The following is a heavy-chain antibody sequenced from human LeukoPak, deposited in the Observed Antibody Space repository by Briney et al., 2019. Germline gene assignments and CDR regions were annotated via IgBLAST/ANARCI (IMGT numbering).Heavy chain of an antibody. CDR2: TSGSGGGT. Sequence: GGSLRLSCAASGFTFSSYAMSWVRQAPGKGLEWVSSTSGSGGGTYYADSVRGRFTMSRDNSKNTLYLQMNSLRAEDTGLYYCAKDPSGYGAFDIWGQGTTVTVSS. V-gene: IGHV3-23*01. CDR3: AKDPSGYGAFDI. J-gene: IGHJ3*02. CDR1: GFTFSSYA. D-gene: IGHD5-18*01.